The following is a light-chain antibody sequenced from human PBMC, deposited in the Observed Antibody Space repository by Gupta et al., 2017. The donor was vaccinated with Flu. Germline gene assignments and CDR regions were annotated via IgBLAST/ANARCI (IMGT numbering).Light chain of an antibody. CDR2: EAP. J-gene: IGKJ2*01. Sequence: ETTLTQSPAFMSATPGDKVNISCKASQDIDDDMDWYQQKPGKASIFIIQEAPTLDLGLPPRFSGSGSGTDFTLTMKNIETEDAAYYYCLQHDNFPSTFGQGTKLEIK. V-gene: IGKV5-2*01. CDR3: LQHDNFPST. CDR1: QDIDDD.